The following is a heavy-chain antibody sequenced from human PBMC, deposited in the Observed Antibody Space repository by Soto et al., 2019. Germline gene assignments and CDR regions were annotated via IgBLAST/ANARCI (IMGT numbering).Heavy chain of an antibody. CDR3: AKRRGEGYFDL. D-gene: IGHD3-10*01. CDR2: IGGTSGST. J-gene: IGHJ2*01. CDR1: GFIFKNFV. Sequence: GGSLRLSCAASGFIFKNFVMGWVRQAPGKGLEWVSAIGGTSGSTYYADSVKGRFTISRDNSRNTPYLQLNSLRAEDTAVYYCAKRRGEGYFDLWGRGTVVTVS. V-gene: IGHV3-23*01.